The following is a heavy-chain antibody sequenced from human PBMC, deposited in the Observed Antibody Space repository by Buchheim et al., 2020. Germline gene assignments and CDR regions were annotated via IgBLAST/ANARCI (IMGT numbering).Heavy chain of an antibody. CDR1: GFTFSSYE. V-gene: IGHV3-48*03. J-gene: IGHJ6*02. Sequence: EVQLVESGGGLVQPGGSLRLSCAASGFTFSSYEMNWVRQAPGKGLEWVSYISSSGSTIYYADSVKGRFTISRDNATHSLYLQMNSLRAEDTAVYYCARLSYYDFWSGNYYYGMDVWGQGTT. CDR3: ARLSYYDFWSGNYYYGMDV. CDR2: ISSSGSTI. D-gene: IGHD3-3*01.